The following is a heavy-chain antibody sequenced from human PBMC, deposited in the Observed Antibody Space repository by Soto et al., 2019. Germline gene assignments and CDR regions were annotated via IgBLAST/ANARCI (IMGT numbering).Heavy chain of an antibody. CDR1: GFTFSNYS. D-gene: IGHD2-2*02. V-gene: IGHV3-21*01. J-gene: IGHJ6*02. CDR2: ISGRNDI. Sequence: VSLRLSCVGSGFTFSNYSINWVRRAPGKGLEWVSSISGRNDIYYADSVKGRFTISRDNAKNSVSLQMNSLRAEDTAVYYCAREYTAWPLAYGLDVWGQGALVTVS. CDR3: AREYTAWPLAYGLDV.